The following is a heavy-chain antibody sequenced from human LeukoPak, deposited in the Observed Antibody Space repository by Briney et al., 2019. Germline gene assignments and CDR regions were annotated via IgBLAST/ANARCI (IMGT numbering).Heavy chain of an antibody. CDR1: GFTFSSYW. D-gene: IGHD2-2*01. Sequence: GGSLRLSCAASGFTFSSYWMSWVRQAPGKGLEWVANIKQDGSEKYYVDSVKGRFTISRDNAKNSLYLQMNSLRAEDTAVYYCARDNIVVVPAAIPYYGMDVWGQGTTVTVSS. CDR2: IKQDGSEK. J-gene: IGHJ6*02. V-gene: IGHV3-7*01. CDR3: ARDNIVVVPAAIPYYGMDV.